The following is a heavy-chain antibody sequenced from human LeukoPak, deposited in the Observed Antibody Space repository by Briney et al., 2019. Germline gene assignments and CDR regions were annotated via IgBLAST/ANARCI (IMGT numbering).Heavy chain of an antibody. Sequence: GGSLRLSCAASGFSFSNYAMSWVRQVPGKGLGWVSAISGRDDSTYYADSVKGRFTISRDTSKTTLYLQMNSLRAEDTAVYYCAKWGDYDVLTGYYDSDYWGQGTLVTVSS. CDR1: GFSFSNYA. J-gene: IGHJ4*02. V-gene: IGHV3-23*01. CDR2: ISGRDDST. D-gene: IGHD3-9*01. CDR3: AKWGDYDVLTGYYDSDY.